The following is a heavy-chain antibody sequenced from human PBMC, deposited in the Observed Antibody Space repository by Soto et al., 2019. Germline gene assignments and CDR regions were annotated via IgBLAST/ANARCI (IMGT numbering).Heavy chain of an antibody. CDR3: ARVSGIPDY. CDR2: ISTYNGNT. V-gene: IGHV1-18*04. D-gene: IGHD5-18*01. J-gene: IGHJ4*02. CDR1: GYTFTSYA. Sequence: AAVKVSCKSSGYTFTSYAISWVRQAPGQGLEWMGWISTYNGNTNYAQKLQDRVTMTTDTSTSTVYMELRSLRSDDTAVYYCARVSGIPDYWGKGTLVTAPQ.